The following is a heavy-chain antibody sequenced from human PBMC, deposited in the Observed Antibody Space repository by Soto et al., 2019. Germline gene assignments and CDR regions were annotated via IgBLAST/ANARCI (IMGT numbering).Heavy chain of an antibody. CDR3: ATLAPCNRATCYSRPLDY. J-gene: IGHJ4*02. Sequence: QVQLVQSGAEVKKPGASVKVSCKASGYTFATSDIGWVRQAPGQGLEWMGWITPHNGNTNYAQRLQGRVIMTTDTSTSTAYMDVRSLSSDDTAVYYCATLAPCNRATCYSRPLDYWGQGTPVTVSS. CDR2: ITPHNGNT. D-gene: IGHD2-15*01. V-gene: IGHV1-18*01. CDR1: GYTFATSD.